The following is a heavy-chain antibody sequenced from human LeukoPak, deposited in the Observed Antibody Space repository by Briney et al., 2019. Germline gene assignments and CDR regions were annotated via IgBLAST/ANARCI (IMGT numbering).Heavy chain of an antibody. CDR1: GFTFSSYS. V-gene: IGHV3-21*01. D-gene: IGHD6-19*01. Sequence: PGGSLRLSCAASGFTFSSYSMNWVRQAPGKGLEWVSSISSSSSYIYYADSVKGRFTISRDNAKNSLYLQMNSLRAEDTAVYYCARDTEKDGIAVAGSFDYWGQGTLVTVSS. CDR2: ISSSSSYI. J-gene: IGHJ4*02. CDR3: ARDTEKDGIAVAGSFDY.